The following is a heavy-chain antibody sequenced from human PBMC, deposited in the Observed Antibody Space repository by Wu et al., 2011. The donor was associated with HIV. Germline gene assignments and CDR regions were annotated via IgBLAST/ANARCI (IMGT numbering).Heavy chain of an antibody. Sequence: QVQLVQSGAEVKKPGASVKVSCKVSGYTFSSYGISWVRQAPGQGLEWMAWISTYNGNTNYAQNFQGRVTMTTDTSTSTAYMELRSLRSDDTAVYYCARDVLRYFDWLLGVEYYFDYWGQGTLVTVSS. CDR3: ARDVLRYFDWLLGVEYYFDY. CDR1: GYTFSSYG. D-gene: IGHD3-9*01. J-gene: IGHJ4*02. V-gene: IGHV1-18*01. CDR2: ISTYNGNT.